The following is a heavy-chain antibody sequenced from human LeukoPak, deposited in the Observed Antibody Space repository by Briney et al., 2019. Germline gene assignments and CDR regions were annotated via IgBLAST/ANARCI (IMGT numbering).Heavy chain of an antibody. V-gene: IGHV1-18*01. J-gene: IGHJ4*02. CDR1: GYTFTSYG. CDR2: ISAYNGNT. CDR3: ARDILTYYYDSSGYY. D-gene: IGHD3-22*01. Sequence: ASVKVSCKASGYTFTSYGISWVRQAPGQGLEWMGWISAYNGNTNYAQKLQGRVTMTTDTSTSTAYMELRSLRSDDTAVYYCARDILTYYYDSSGYYWGQGTLVTVSS.